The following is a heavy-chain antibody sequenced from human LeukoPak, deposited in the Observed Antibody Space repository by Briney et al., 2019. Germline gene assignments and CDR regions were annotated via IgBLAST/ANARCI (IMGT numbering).Heavy chain of an antibody. Sequence: GGSLRLSCGASGFTFHEKYAMHWVRQAPGKGLEWVSAISGSGGSTYYADSVKGRFTISRDNAKNSLYLQMNSLRAEDTAVYYCARGGGYFDYWGQGTLVTVSS. CDR1: GFTFHEKYA. V-gene: IGHV3-23*01. J-gene: IGHJ4*02. CDR2: ISGSGGST. D-gene: IGHD2-15*01. CDR3: ARGGGYFDY.